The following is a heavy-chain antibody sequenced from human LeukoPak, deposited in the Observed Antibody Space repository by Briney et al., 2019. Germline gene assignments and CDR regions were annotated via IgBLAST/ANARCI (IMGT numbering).Heavy chain of an antibody. CDR2: INNDGSST. V-gene: IGHV3-74*01. CDR1: GFTFSSYW. J-gene: IGHJ4*02. D-gene: IGHD1-26*01. CDR3: ARALGSPLDY. Sequence: PGGSLRLSCAVSGFTFSSYWMHWVRQAPGKGLVWVSRINNDGSSTSYADSVKGRFIISRDNAKNTLYLQMNSLRGEDTAVYYCARALGSPLDYWGQGTLVTVSS.